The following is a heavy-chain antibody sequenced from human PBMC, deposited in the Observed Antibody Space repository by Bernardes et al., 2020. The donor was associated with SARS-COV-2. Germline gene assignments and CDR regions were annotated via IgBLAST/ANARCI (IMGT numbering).Heavy chain of an antibody. CDR3: TRGGSSYYLDESGYLAY. CDR2: IKQSGSDK. J-gene: IGHJ4*02. V-gene: IGHV3-7*01. Sequence: GGSLRLSCAASGFTFSDYWMSWVRQSPGKGLELVANIKQSGSDKYYGDSVKGRFTVSRDNAKKSLYLQMNSLRAEDTAVYYCTRGGSSYYLDESGYLAYWGQGTLVTVSS. D-gene: IGHD3-22*01. CDR1: GFTFSDYW.